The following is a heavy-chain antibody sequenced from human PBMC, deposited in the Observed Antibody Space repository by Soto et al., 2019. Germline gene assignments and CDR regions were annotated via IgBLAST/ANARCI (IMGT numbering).Heavy chain of an antibody. D-gene: IGHD3-3*01. J-gene: IGHJ6*03. Sequence: QVQLQQWGAGLLKPSETLSLTCAVYGGSFSGYYWSWIRQPPGKGLEWIGEINHSGSTNYNPSLKSRVTISVDASKNQFSLKRSSVTAADTAVYYCARCGIPKYYDFWSGYYTGSQAPYYYYYMDVWGKGTTVTVSS. CDR3: ARCGIPKYYDFWSGYYTGSQAPYYYYYMDV. CDR2: INHSGST. V-gene: IGHV4-34*01. CDR1: GGSFSGYY.